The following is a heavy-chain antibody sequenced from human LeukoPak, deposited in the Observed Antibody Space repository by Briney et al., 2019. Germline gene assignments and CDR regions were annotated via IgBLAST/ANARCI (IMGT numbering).Heavy chain of an antibody. J-gene: IGHJ4*02. CDR1: GYTFRSYG. CDR3: ARDDLDCSGGTCYPDAY. Sequence: ASVKVSCKASGYTFRSYGISWVRQAPGQGLEWMGWISAYNGITNYAQMLQGRVTMTTDTSTSTAYMELRSLRSDDTALYYCARDDLDCSGGTCYPDAYWGQGTLVTVSS. CDR2: ISAYNGIT. V-gene: IGHV1-18*01. D-gene: IGHD2-15*01.